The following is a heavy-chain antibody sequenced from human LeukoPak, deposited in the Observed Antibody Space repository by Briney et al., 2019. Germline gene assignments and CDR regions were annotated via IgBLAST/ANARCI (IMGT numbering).Heavy chain of an antibody. D-gene: IGHD3-10*01. J-gene: IGHJ6*02. Sequence: SETLSLTCAVYRGSFSGYYWTWIRQPPGKGLEWIGEITHSGTPNYNPSLKSRVTISADTSKNQFSLKLSSVTAADTAVYYCARGLWGSRLRIRGSGMDVWGQGTTVTVSS. CDR2: ITHSGTP. V-gene: IGHV4-34*01. CDR3: ARGLWGSRLRIRGSGMDV. CDR1: RGSFSGYY.